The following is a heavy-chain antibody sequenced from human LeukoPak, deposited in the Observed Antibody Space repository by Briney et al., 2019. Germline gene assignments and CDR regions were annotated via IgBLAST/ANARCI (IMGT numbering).Heavy chain of an antibody. CDR2: ISSSSSYI. V-gene: IGHV3-21*01. CDR1: GVTFSSYS. D-gene: IGHD3/OR15-3a*01. J-gene: IGHJ3*02. Sequence: GGSLRLSCAASGVTFSSYSMNWVRQAPGKGLEWVSSISSSSSYIYYADSVKGRFTISRDNAKNSLYLQMNSLRAEDTAVYYCARIGPTWAFDIWGQGTMVTVSS. CDR3: ARIGPTWAFDI.